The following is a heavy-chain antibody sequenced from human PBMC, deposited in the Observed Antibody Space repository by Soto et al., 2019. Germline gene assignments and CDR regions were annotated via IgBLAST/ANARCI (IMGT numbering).Heavy chain of an antibody. CDR3: ARSLEGTTVTNWFDP. D-gene: IGHD4-17*01. CDR1: ADTFNSYS. V-gene: IGHV1-69*01. J-gene: IGHJ5*02. CDR2: ITPVFGTA. Sequence: QVQLVQSGAEVKKPGSSVKVSCKASADTFNSYSLSWLRQAPGQRLEWMGGITPVFGTADYAQSFEDRLTITADDSTSTVYMDLSSLRSNDTAVYYCARSLEGTTVTNWFDPWGQRALVTVSS.